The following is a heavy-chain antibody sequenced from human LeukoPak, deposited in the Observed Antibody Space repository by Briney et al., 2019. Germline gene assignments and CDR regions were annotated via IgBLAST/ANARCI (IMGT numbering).Heavy chain of an antibody. J-gene: IGHJ6*04. CDR3: ATAGITIFGVALPADV. V-gene: IGHV1-18*01. D-gene: IGHD3-3*01. CDR2: ISAYNGNT. CDR1: GYTFTSYG. Sequence: ASVKVSCKASGYTFTSYGISWVRQAPGQGLAWMGWISAYNGNTNYAQKLQGRVTMTTDTSTSTAYMELRSLRSDDTAVYYCATAGITIFGVALPADVWGKGTTVTVSS.